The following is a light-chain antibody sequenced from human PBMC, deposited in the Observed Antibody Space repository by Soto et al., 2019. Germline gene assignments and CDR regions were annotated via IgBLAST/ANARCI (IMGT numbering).Light chain of an antibody. Sequence: QSALTQPASVSGSHGQSITVSCTGTSSDVGAYNLVSWYQQHPGKAPRLIIYEGTKRPSGISHRFSGSKSDNTASLTISGLRAEDEAHYHCCSYAGSRTFVFGGGTKLTVL. CDR3: CSYAGSRTFV. CDR1: SSDVGAYNL. J-gene: IGLJ3*02. V-gene: IGLV2-23*01. CDR2: EGT.